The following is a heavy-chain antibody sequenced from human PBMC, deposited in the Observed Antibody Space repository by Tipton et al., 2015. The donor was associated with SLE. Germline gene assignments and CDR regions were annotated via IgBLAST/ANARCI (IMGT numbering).Heavy chain of an antibody. Sequence: LRLSCAVYGGSFSGYYWSWIRQPPGKGLEWIGEINHSGSTNYNPSLKSRVTISVDTSKNQFSLKLSSVTAADTAVYYCARGELGIRTFDYWGQGTLVTVSP. D-gene: IGHD7-27*01. V-gene: IGHV4-34*01. J-gene: IGHJ4*02. CDR1: GGSFSGYY. CDR3: ARGELGIRTFDY. CDR2: INHSGST.